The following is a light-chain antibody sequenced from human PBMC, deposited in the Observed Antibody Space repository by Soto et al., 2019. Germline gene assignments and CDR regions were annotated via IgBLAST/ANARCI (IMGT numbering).Light chain of an antibody. J-gene: IGKJ1*01. Sequence: EIVLTQAAGTLSMSPGERAALSCRASRSLSSTSLAWYQQRPGQAPRLLIYDVSSRATGIPDRFSGSGSGTDFTLTINRLEPDDFAVYYCQQYGSSPRTFGQGTKV. CDR2: DVS. CDR1: RSLSSTS. CDR3: QQYGSSPRT. V-gene: IGKV3-20*01.